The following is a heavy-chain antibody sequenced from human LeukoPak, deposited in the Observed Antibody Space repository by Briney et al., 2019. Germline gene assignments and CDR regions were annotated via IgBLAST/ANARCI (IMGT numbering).Heavy chain of an antibody. Sequence: ASVKVSCKASGHSITSNYIHWVRQAPGQGLEWMGMIYPRDGSTSYAQKFQGRVTVTRDTSTSTVHMELSGLRSEDTAVYYCARDQEAFDYWGQGTLVTVSS. CDR2: IYPRDGST. J-gene: IGHJ4*02. CDR3: ARDQEAFDY. V-gene: IGHV1-46*01. CDR1: GHSITSNY.